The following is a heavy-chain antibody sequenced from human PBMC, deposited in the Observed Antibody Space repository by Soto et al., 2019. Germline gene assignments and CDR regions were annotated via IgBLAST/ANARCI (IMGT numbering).Heavy chain of an antibody. CDR2: IYYSGST. Sequence: QVQLQESGPGLVKPSQTLSLTCTVSGGSISSGGYYWSWIRQHPGKGLEWIGYIYYSGSTYYNTSLKSRVTISVDTSKNQFSLKLSSVTAADTAVYYCARDLISYYYDSSGYYSNWFDPWGQGTLVTVSS. CDR3: ARDLISYYYDSSGYYSNWFDP. V-gene: IGHV4-31*03. D-gene: IGHD3-22*01. CDR1: GGSISSGGYY. J-gene: IGHJ5*02.